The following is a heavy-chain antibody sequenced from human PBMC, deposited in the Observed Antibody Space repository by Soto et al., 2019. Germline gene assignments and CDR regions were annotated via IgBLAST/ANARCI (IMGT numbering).Heavy chain of an antibody. CDR1: AGTLSSET. V-gene: IGHV1-69*08. J-gene: IGHJ6*03. Sequence: QVQLVQSGPEVKKSGSSVKVSCKVSAGTLSSETIRLLRHAPGQWLEWMGRISPLLGIGNYAQKFQGRVTITEDISTYTGYMELISLTYQENAIYDCAREEGYDNIGSCPVYYLDGWCNGSTGTVSS. CDR2: ISPLLGIG. D-gene: IGHD3-9*01. CDR3: AREEGYDNIGSCPVYYLDG.